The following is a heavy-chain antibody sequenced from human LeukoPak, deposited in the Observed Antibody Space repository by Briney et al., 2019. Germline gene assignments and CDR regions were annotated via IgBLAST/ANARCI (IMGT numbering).Heavy chain of an antibody. Sequence: GGSLRLSCAASGFTFSSYAMHWVRQAPGKGLEWVAVISYDGSNKYYADSVKGRFTISRDNSKNTLYLQMNSLRAEDTAVYYCARDLSRTGTGGNWFDPWGQGTLVTVSS. CDR3: ARDLSRTGTGGNWFDP. J-gene: IGHJ5*02. CDR2: ISYDGSNK. D-gene: IGHD1-1*01. V-gene: IGHV3-30-3*01. CDR1: GFTFSSYA.